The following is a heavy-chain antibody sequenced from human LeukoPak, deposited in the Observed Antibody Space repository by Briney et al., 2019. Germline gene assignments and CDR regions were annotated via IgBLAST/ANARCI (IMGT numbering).Heavy chain of an antibody. J-gene: IGHJ5*02. Sequence: SETLSLTCTVSGGSVSSSFWIWIRQPPGKGLEWVGHISNKGKTNYSPSLNSRVTISVDKSRNQFSLNLSSVTAADTAVYYCAREYYSLSGRNWFDPWGQGTLVTVSS. CDR3: AREYYSLSGRNWFDP. D-gene: IGHD3-10*01. V-gene: IGHV4-59*02. CDR2: ISNKGKT. CDR1: GGSVSSSF.